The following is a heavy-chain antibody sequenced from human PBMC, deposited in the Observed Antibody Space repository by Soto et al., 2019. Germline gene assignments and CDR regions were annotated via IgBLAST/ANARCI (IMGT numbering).Heavy chain of an antibody. J-gene: IGHJ6*02. D-gene: IGHD2-2*01. CDR2: IIPIFGTA. CDR3: ATGKDIVVVPAANDYYYYGIDV. CDR1: GGTFSSYA. Sequence: GASEKVSCKASGGTFSSYAISWVRQAPGQGLEWMGGIIPIFGTANYAQKFQGRVTITADESTSTAYMELSSLRSEDTAVYYCATGKDIVVVPAANDYYYYGIDVWGQGTTVTVSS. V-gene: IGHV1-69*13.